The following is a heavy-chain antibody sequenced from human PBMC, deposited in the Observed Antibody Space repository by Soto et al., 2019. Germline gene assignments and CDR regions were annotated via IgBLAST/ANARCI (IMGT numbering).Heavy chain of an antibody. J-gene: IGHJ6*02. CDR3: APLSVSLSGPYGIHV. CDR1: GYSVSSSDYY. V-gene: IGHV4-39*01. D-gene: IGHD2-15*01. Sequence: SETLSLTCSVSGYSVSSSDYYWAWIRQPPGKGLEWIGSMLYSGLTYYNPSLKSRVTLSVNTSKNQFSVRLNSVTASDTAVYYCAPLSVSLSGPYGIHVWGQGTTVTVSS. CDR2: MLYSGLT.